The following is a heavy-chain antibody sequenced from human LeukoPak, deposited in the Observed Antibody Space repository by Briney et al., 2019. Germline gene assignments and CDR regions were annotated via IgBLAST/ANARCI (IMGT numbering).Heavy chain of an antibody. J-gene: IGHJ5*02. Sequence: SVKVSCKASGGTFSSYAISWVRQAPGQGLDWMGRIIPILGIANYAQKFQGRVTITADKSTSTAYMELSSLRSDDTAVYYCARDSTVVVVVGTGFDPWGQGTLVTLSS. CDR3: ARDSTVVVVVGTGFDP. D-gene: IGHD2-15*01. CDR2: IIPILGIA. CDR1: GGTFSSYA. V-gene: IGHV1-69*04.